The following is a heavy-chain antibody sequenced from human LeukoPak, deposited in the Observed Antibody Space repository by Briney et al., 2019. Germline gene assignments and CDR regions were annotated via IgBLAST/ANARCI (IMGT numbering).Heavy chain of an antibody. D-gene: IGHD5-18*01. CDR3: AKAGDTAMVYFDY. J-gene: IGHJ4*02. CDR2: IFTTGST. V-gene: IGHV4-61*09. Sequence: SQTLSLTCSVSGGSINGGSYYWSWIRQPAGKPLDWIGHIFTTGSTSYNPSLRTRVTISEDSSKDQFSLNLKSVTAADTAVYYCAKAGDTAMVYFDYWGQGTLVTVSS. CDR1: GGSINGGSYY.